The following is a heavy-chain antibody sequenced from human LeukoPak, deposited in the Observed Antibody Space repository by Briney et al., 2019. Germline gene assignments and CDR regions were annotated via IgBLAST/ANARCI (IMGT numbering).Heavy chain of an antibody. Sequence: GRSLRLSCAASGFTFSSYSMNWVRQAPGKGLEWVSSISSSSSHIYYADSVKGRFTISRDNAKNSLYLQMNSLRAEDTAVYYCARDGRDRDAFDIWGQGTMVTVSS. V-gene: IGHV3-21*01. CDR2: ISSSSSHI. CDR1: GFTFSSYS. CDR3: ARDGRDRDAFDI. J-gene: IGHJ3*02. D-gene: IGHD1-26*01.